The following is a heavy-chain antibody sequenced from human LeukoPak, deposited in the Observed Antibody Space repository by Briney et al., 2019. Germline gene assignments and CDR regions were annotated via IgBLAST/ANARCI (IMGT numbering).Heavy chain of an antibody. Sequence: ASVKVSCKASGYTFTNFDINWVRQAPGQGLEWMGWLNLKSGGTNYAQKFQGRLTLTRETSINTAYMVLSGLRSDDTALYYCARDDGDDSYNALDYWGQGTLVTVSS. J-gene: IGHJ4*02. D-gene: IGHD3-22*01. CDR1: GYTFTNFD. CDR3: ARDDGDDSYNALDY. CDR2: LNLKSGGT. V-gene: IGHV1-2*02.